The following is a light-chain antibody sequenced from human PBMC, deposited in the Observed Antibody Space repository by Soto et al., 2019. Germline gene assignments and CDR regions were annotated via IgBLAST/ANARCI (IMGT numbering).Light chain of an antibody. CDR1: NIGSKN. Sequence: SYELTQPLSVSVALGQTARITCGGNNIGSKNVHWYQLNPGQAPVLVIHRDTNRPSGIPERFSGSNSGNTATLAISRAQAGDDADYYCQVWDSSTVVFGGGTKLTVL. CDR2: RDT. J-gene: IGLJ2*01. CDR3: QVWDSSTVV. V-gene: IGLV3-9*01.